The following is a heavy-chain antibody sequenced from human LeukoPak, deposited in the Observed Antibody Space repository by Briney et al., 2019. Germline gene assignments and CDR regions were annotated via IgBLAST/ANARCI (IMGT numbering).Heavy chain of an antibody. D-gene: IGHD3-22*01. J-gene: IGHJ4*02. Sequence: SVKVSCKASGGTFSSYTISWVRQAPGQGLEWMGRIIPILGIANYAQKFQGRVTITADKSTSTAYMELSSLRSEDTAVYYCARGDDSSGYYHFDYWGQETLVTVSS. CDR3: ARGDDSSGYYHFDY. CDR1: GGTFSSYT. V-gene: IGHV1-69*02. CDR2: IIPILGIA.